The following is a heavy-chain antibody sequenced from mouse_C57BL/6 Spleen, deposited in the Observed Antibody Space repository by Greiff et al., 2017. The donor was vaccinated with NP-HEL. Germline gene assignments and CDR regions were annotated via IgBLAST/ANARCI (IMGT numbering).Heavy chain of an antibody. V-gene: IGHV5-6*02. CDR1: GFTFSSYG. CDR2: ISSGGSYT. CDR3: ARHGNYSAWFAY. D-gene: IGHD2-1*01. J-gene: IGHJ3*01. Sequence: DVKLVESGGDLVKPGGSLKLSCAASGFTFSSYGMSWVRQTPDKRLEWVATISSGGSYTYYPDSVKGRFTISRDNAKNTLYLQMSSLKSEDTAMYYCARHGNYSAWFAYWGQGTLVTVSA.